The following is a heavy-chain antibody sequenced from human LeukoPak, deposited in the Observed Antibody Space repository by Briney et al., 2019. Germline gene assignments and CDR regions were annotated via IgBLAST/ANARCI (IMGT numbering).Heavy chain of an antibody. Sequence: PGGSLRLSCAASGFTFSSYWMSWVRQAPGKGLEWVANIKQDGSEKYYVDSVKGRFTISRDNAKNSLYLQMNSLRAEDTAVYYCARGGYDFWSLSDAFDIWGQGTMVTVSS. CDR2: IKQDGSEK. V-gene: IGHV3-7*01. CDR3: ARGGYDFWSLSDAFDI. CDR1: GFTFSSYW. D-gene: IGHD3-3*01. J-gene: IGHJ3*02.